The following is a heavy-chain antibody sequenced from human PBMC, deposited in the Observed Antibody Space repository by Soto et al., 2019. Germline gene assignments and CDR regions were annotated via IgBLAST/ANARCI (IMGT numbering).Heavy chain of an antibody. CDR3: ASEVGANRAFDI. CDR1: WDSVSSNSAA. Sequence: SQTLSLTCAISWDSVSSNSAAWNWIRQSPSRGLEWLGRTYYRSKWYNDYAVSVKSRITINPDTYKNQFSLQLNSVTPEDTAVYYCASEVGANRAFDIWGQGTMVTVSS. CDR2: TYYRSKWYN. D-gene: IGHD1-26*01. V-gene: IGHV6-1*01. J-gene: IGHJ3*02.